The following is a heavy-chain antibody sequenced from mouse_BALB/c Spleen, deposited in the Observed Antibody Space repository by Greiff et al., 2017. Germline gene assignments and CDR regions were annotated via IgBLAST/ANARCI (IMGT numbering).Heavy chain of an antibody. V-gene: IGHV5-6-4*01. CDR3: TRDRYEDY. CDR1: GFTFSSYT. D-gene: IGHD2-14*01. CDR2: ISSGGSYT. Sequence: EVQVVESGGGLVKPGGSLKLSCAASGFTFSSYTMSWVRQTPEKRLEWVATISSGGSYTYYPDSVKGRFTISRDNAKNTLYLQMSSLKSEDTAMYYCTRDRYEDYWGQGTTLTVSS. J-gene: IGHJ2*01.